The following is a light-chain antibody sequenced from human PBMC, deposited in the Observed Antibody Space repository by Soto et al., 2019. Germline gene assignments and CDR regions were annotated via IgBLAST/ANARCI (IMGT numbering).Light chain of an antibody. Sequence: QSVLTQPPSMSGAPGQRVTISCTGSSSNIGAGYDVHWYQQLPGTAPKLLIYGNTNRPSGVPDRFSGSKSGTSASLAITGLQAEDEADYYCQSYDSSLSGPSFVFGTGTKLTVL. CDR3: QSYDSSLSGPSFV. J-gene: IGLJ1*01. CDR2: GNT. V-gene: IGLV1-40*01. CDR1: SSNIGAGYD.